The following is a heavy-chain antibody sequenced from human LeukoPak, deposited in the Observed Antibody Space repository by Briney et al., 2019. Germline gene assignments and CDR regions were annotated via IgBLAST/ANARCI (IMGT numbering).Heavy chain of an antibody. J-gene: IGHJ6*02. D-gene: IGHD6-6*01. V-gene: IGHV3-7*05. CDR1: GFTFSSYW. CDR2: IKQDGSEE. CDR3: ARDPYSSTWSYGMDV. Sequence: GGSLRLSCAASGFTFSSYWMSWVRQAPGKGLEWVVNIKQDGSEEVYVDSLKGRFTISRDNAKNSLFLQMNTLRAEDTAVYYCARDPYSSTWSYGMDVWGQGTAVTVSS.